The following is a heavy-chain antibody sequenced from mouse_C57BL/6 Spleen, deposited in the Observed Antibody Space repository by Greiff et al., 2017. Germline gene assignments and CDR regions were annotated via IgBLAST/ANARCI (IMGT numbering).Heavy chain of an antibody. CDR3: TFTTVASGFDV. Sequence: QVQLKESGAELVRPGASVTLSCKASGYTINDYEMHWVKQTPVTGLEWIGAIDPETGGTASNPKFKGKAILTADKSSSTAYMELRSLTSEDSAVYYCTFTTVASGFDVWGTGTTGTVAS. J-gene: IGHJ1*03. V-gene: IGHV1-15*01. D-gene: IGHD1-1*01. CDR2: IDPETGGT. CDR1: GYTINDYE.